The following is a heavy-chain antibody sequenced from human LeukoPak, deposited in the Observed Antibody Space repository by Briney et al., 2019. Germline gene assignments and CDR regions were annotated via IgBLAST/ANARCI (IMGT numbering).Heavy chain of an antibody. J-gene: IGHJ4*02. CDR1: GFTFSSFW. V-gene: IGHV3-74*01. Sequence: GGSLRLSCAASGFTFSSFWMHWVRQAPGKGLVWVSRINRDESSTGYADSVKGRFTISRDDAKNTLYLQMNSLRAEDTAVYYCARSGGTGTYYFDYWGQGTLVTVSS. D-gene: IGHD6-13*01. CDR2: INRDESST. CDR3: ARSGGTGTYYFDY.